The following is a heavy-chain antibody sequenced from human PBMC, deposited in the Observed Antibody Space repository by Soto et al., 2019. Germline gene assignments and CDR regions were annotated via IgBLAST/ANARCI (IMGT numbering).Heavy chain of an antibody. CDR1: GFTFSSYA. V-gene: IGHV3-23*01. Sequence: SGGSLRLSCAASGFTFSSYAMSWVRQAPGKGLEWVSAISGSGGSTYYADSVKGRFTISRDNSKNTLYLQMNSLRAEDTAVYYCAKDHPAIFGVVIPFLYYCYGMDVWGQGTTVTVSS. CDR2: ISGSGGST. CDR3: AKDHPAIFGVVIPFLYYCYGMDV. J-gene: IGHJ6*02. D-gene: IGHD3-3*01.